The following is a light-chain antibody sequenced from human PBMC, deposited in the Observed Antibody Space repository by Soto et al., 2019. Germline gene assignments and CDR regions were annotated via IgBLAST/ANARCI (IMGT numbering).Light chain of an antibody. CDR3: QQTTPFPLT. V-gene: IGKV1-12*01. Sequence: DIQMTQSPSSVSASVGDRVTITCRASQGITSWLAWYQQKPRKAPKLLIYRASNLQSGVPSRFSGSGSGTDFTLTISGLQPADFATYYCQQTTPFPLTFGGGTKVEIK. J-gene: IGKJ4*01. CDR1: QGITSW. CDR2: RAS.